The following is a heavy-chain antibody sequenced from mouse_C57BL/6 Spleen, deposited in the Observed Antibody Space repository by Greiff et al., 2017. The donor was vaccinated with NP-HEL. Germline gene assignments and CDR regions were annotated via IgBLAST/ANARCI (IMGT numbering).Heavy chain of an antibody. J-gene: IGHJ4*01. Sequence: EVQLQQSGGDLVKPGGSLKLSCAASGFTFSSYGMSWVRQTPDKRLEWVATISSGGSYTYYPDSVKGRFTISRDNAKNTLYLQMSSLKSEDTAMYYCERERSTTVGAMDYWGQGTSVTVAS. CDR3: ERERSTTVGAMDY. CDR2: ISSGGSYT. CDR1: GFTFSSYG. V-gene: IGHV5-6*01. D-gene: IGHD1-1*01.